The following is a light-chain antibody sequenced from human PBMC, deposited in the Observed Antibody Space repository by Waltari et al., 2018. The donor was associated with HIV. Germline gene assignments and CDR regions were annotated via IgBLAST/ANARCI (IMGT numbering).Light chain of an antibody. Sequence: QAGLTQPPSVSKGLRQTATLTCNGNSNNVGFQGAAWMQQHQGHPPKLLSYRNNNRPPGIQRIFLQSRSGNAASLPFPGSQPEDEAVYSRSAGDSRLSAWVFGGGTKLTVL. V-gene: IGLV10-54*01. CDR2: RNN. CDR3: SAGDSRLSAWV. J-gene: IGLJ3*02. CDR1: SNNVGFQG.